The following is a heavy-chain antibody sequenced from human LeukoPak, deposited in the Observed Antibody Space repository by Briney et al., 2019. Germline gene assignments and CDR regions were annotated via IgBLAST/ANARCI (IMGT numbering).Heavy chain of an antibody. Sequence: ASVKVFCKASGYTFTSYAMNWVRQAPGQGLEWMGWINTNTGNPTYAQGFTGRFVFSLDTSVSTAYLQISSLKAEDTAVYYCARDLLTMIVVVNPYDAFDIWGQGTMVTVSS. J-gene: IGHJ3*02. V-gene: IGHV7-4-1*02. D-gene: IGHD3-22*01. CDR2: INTNTGNP. CDR1: GYTFTSYA. CDR3: ARDLLTMIVVVNPYDAFDI.